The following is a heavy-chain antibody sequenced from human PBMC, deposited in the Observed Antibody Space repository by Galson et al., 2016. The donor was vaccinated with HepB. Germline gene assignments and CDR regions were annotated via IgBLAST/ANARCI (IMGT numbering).Heavy chain of an antibody. CDR1: GYTFTNYP. CDR2: INTNTGNP. D-gene: IGHD3-10*01. Sequence: SCQASGYTFTNYPMTCVRQAPGQGLEWMGWINTNTGNPTYAQAFTGRFVFSLYTSVNTAYLQIDSLKSEDTAVYYCARFDGHDHYYGSGSYSYWGQGTLITVSS. J-gene: IGHJ4*02. V-gene: IGHV7-4-1*01. CDR3: ARFDGHDHYYGSGSYSY.